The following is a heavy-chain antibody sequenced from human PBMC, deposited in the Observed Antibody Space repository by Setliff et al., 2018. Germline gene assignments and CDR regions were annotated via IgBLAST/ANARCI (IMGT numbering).Heavy chain of an antibody. CDR2: IYTSWST. CDR1: GDSISSRRNY. J-gene: IGHJ6*03. D-gene: IGHD3-3*01. V-gene: IGHV4-61*09. Sequence: SETLSLTCTVSGDSISSRRNYWGWFRQPAGKELEWIGQIYTSWSTNYNPSLKSRVTISLDGSKNQFSLSLTSVTAADTAVYYCARMSGFQYIDVWGKGTTVTVSS. CDR3: ARMSGFQYIDV.